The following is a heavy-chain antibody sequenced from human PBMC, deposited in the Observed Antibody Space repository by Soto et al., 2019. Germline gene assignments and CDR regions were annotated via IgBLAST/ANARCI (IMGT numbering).Heavy chain of an antibody. CDR2: IYYSGST. Sequence: QLQLQESGPRLVKPSETLSLTCSVSGGSISSSSYSWGWIRQPPGKGLEWTGTIYYSGSTHYNPSLEGRVAISGDTPNNQLSLRLSSVTAADTAVYYCGRQPGHCGSTTCFGYYSVDVWGQGTTVTVS. D-gene: IGHD2-2*01. CDR3: GRQPGHCGSTTCFGYYSVDV. V-gene: IGHV4-39*01. J-gene: IGHJ6*02. CDR1: GGSISSSSYS.